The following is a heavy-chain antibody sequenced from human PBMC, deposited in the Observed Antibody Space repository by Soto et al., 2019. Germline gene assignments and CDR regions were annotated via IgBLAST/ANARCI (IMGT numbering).Heavy chain of an antibody. CDR2: INDRGSI. J-gene: IGHJ2*01. CDR1: GGSFSGYY. CDR3: ARESHDILTGPPWVWYFDL. D-gene: IGHD3-9*01. Sequence: QVQLQQWGAGPLRPLEPLSLNCGVSGGSFSGYYWAWIRQSPGKGLEWIGDINDRGSINYNPSLKSRVSSSVDTSKNHYSLNLRSVTAADTAVYYCARESHDILTGPPWVWYFDLWGRGTLVTVSS. V-gene: IGHV4-34*01.